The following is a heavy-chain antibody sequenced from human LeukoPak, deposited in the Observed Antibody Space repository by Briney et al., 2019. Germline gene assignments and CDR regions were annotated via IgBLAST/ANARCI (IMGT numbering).Heavy chain of an antibody. CDR3: AKDLDDSSGFYSYHH. CDR1: GFTFSSYA. CDR2: ISGSGDGT. J-gene: IGHJ1*01. D-gene: IGHD3-22*01. Sequence: GGSLRLSCAASGFTFSSYAMSWARQAPGKGLEWVSTISGSGDGTYYADSVKGRFTISRGNSKNTVYLQMNSLRADDTAVYYCAKDLDDSSGFYSYHHWGQGTLVTVSS. V-gene: IGHV3-23*01.